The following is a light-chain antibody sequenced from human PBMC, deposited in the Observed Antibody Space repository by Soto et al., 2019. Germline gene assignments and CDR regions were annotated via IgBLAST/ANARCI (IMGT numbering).Light chain of an antibody. J-gene: IGKJ1*01. Sequence: DIVLTQSPGTLSLSPGERATLSCRASQSDSSSNLAWYQQKPAQAPRLLIYAASRRAPGIPERFSGSGSGTDFILTISRLEPEDFAVYYCQQYLTSPKTFGQGTKVEIK. V-gene: IGKV3-20*01. CDR3: QQYLTSPKT. CDR2: AAS. CDR1: QSDSSSN.